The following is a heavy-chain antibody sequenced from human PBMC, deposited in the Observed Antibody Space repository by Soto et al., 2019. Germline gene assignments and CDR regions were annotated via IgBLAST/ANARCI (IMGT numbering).Heavy chain of an antibody. CDR3: AGSKRLQYYYYYYYMDV. D-gene: IGHD4-4*01. V-gene: IGHV4-34*01. CDR2: INHSGST. Sequence: SETLSLTCAVYGGSFSGYYWSWIRQPPGKGLEWIGEINHSGSTNYNPSLKSRVTISVDTSKNQFSLKLSSVTAADTAVYYCAGSKRLQYYYYYYYMDVWGKGTTVTVSS. J-gene: IGHJ6*03. CDR1: GGSFSGYY.